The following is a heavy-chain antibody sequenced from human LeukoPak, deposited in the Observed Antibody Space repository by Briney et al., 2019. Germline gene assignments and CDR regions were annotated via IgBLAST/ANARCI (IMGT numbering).Heavy chain of an antibody. CDR2: IIPIFGTA. J-gene: IGHJ4*02. V-gene: IGHV1-69*05. CDR1: GGTFSSYA. Sequence: SVKVSCKASGGTFSSYAISWVRQAPGQGLEWMGGIIPIFGTANYAQKFQGRVTITTDESTSTAYMELSSLRSEDTAVYYCAREYDYYGSGAFDYWGQGTLVTVSS. CDR3: AREYDYYGSGAFDY. D-gene: IGHD3-10*01.